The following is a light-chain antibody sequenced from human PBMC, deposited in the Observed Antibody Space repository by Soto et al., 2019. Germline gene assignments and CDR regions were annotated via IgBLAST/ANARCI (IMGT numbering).Light chain of an antibody. CDR3: QQRSNWPLT. Sequence: EIVLTQSPATLSLSPGERATLSCRASQSVSSYLAWYQQQPGQAPRLLIYDASSRATAIPARFSGSGSGTDFTLTISSLEPEDFAVYYCQQRSNWPLTLGGGTKVEIK. CDR1: QSVSSY. CDR2: DAS. V-gene: IGKV3-11*01. J-gene: IGKJ4*01.